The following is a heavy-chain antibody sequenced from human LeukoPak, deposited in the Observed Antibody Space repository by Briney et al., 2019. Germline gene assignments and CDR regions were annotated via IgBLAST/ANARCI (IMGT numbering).Heavy chain of an antibody. CDR1: GYPYGEYG. J-gene: IGHJ4*02. Sequence: GGSLRLSCTASGYPYGEYGISWVRQAPGKGLGCVGCIRSKAYGETSEYAASVKGRFTISRDDSKRIAYLQMNSLGTEDTAVYYCTRGWLQFDYWGQGTLVTVSS. D-gene: IGHD5-24*01. CDR2: IRSKAYGETS. CDR3: TRGWLQFDY. V-gene: IGHV3-49*04.